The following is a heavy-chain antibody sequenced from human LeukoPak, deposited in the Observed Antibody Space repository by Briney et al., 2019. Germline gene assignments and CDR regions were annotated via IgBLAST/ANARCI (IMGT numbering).Heavy chain of an antibody. D-gene: IGHD3-10*01. V-gene: IGHV4-39*07. CDR1: GGSISSSSYY. Sequence: SETLSLTCTVSGGSISSSSYYWGWIRQPPGKGLEWIGSIYYSGSTYYNPSLKSRVTISVDTSKNQFSLKLSSVTAADTAVYYCARAALLWFGKFDYWGQGTLVTVSS. CDR2: IYYSGST. CDR3: ARAALLWFGKFDY. J-gene: IGHJ4*02.